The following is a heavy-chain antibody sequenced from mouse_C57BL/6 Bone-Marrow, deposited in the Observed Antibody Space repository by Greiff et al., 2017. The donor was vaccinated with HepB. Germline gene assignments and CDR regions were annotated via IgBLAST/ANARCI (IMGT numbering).Heavy chain of an antibody. CDR2: IDPSDSYT. J-gene: IGHJ3*01. Sequence: QVQLQQSGAELVMPGASVKLSCKASGYTFTSYWMHWVKQRPGQGLEWIGEIDPSDSYTNYNQKFKGKSTLTVDKSSSTAYMQLSSLTSEDSAVYYCARFGGAWFAYWGQGTLVTVSA. CDR1: GYTFTSYW. V-gene: IGHV1-69*01. CDR3: ARFGGAWFAY.